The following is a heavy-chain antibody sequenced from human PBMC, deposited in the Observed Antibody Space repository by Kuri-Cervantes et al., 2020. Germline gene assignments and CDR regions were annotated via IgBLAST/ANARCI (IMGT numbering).Heavy chain of an antibody. V-gene: IGHV4-34*01. D-gene: IGHD3-10*01. J-gene: IGHJ5*02. Sequence: SETLSLTCAVYGGSFSGYYWSWIRQPPGEGLEWIGSIYHSGSTYYNPSLKSRVTISVDTSKNQFSLKLSSVTAADTAVYYCARNYYGSGSYSNWFDPWGQGTLVTVSS. CDR3: ARNYYGSGSYSNWFDP. CDR1: GGSFSGYY. CDR2: IYHSGST.